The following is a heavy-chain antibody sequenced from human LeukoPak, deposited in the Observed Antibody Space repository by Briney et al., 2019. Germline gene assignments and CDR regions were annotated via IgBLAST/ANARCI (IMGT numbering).Heavy chain of an antibody. CDR2: ISSSISTK. CDR1: GFTFSRFS. CDR3: AKGQGGLWFGELPDY. Sequence: GGSLRLSCAASGFTFSRFSMSWVRQAPGKGLEWVSYISSSISTKYYAGSVKGRFTISRDNAKNSLYLQMNSLRAEDTALYYCAKGQGGLWFGELPDYWGQGTLVTVSS. J-gene: IGHJ4*02. D-gene: IGHD3-10*01. V-gene: IGHV3-48*04.